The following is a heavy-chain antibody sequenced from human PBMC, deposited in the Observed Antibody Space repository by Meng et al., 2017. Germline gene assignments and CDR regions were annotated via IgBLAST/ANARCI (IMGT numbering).Heavy chain of an antibody. D-gene: IGHD6-13*01. CDR2: IYYSGST. Sequence: SETLSLTCTVSGGSISSSSYYWGWIRQPPGKGLEWIGSIYYSGSTYYHPSLKSRVTISVDTSKNQFSLKLSSVTAADTAVYYCARDGIAAAGGGIDAFDIWGQGTMVTVSS. V-gene: IGHV4-39*07. CDR3: ARDGIAAAGGGIDAFDI. J-gene: IGHJ3*02. CDR1: GGSISSSSYY.